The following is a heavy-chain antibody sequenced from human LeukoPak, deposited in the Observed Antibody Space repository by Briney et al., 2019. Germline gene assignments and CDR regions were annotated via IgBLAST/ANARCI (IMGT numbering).Heavy chain of an antibody. CDR2: ISGSGGST. D-gene: IGHD3-10*01. J-gene: IGHJ5*02. CDR1: GFTFSSYA. V-gene: IGHV3-23*01. Sequence: PGGSLRLSCAASGFTFSSYAMSWVRQAPGKGLEWVSAISGSGGSTYYADSVKGRFTISRDNSKNTLYLQMNSLRAEDTAVYYCARWDTMVRGERGDWFDPWGQGTLVTVSS. CDR3: ARWDTMVRGERGDWFDP.